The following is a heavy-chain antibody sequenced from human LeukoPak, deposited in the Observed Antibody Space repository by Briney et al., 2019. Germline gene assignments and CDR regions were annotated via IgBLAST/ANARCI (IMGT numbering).Heavy chain of an antibody. J-gene: IGHJ4*02. Sequence: PSETLSLTCTVSGGSISSYYWSWIRQSPGKGLEWIGYIYNSGSTNYNPSLKSRVTISVDTSKNKFSLKLSSVTAADTAVYHCAREYCSSTSCYFDYWGQGTLVTVSS. D-gene: IGHD2-2*01. CDR1: GGSISSYY. CDR2: IYNSGST. V-gene: IGHV4-59*01. CDR3: AREYCSSTSCYFDY.